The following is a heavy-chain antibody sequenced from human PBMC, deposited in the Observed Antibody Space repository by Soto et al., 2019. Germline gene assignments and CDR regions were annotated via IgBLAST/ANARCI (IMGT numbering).Heavy chain of an antibody. J-gene: IGHJ2*01. CDR2: ISSSSNYI. D-gene: IGHD2-8*01. CDR1: GFTFSGYP. CDR3: ARRPNNGFWYFDL. Sequence: PGGSLRLSCAASGFTFSGYPMNWVRQSPGKGLEWVSSISSSSNYIYYADSVKVRFTISRDNTKNSLHLQMNSLRAEDTAVYYCARRPNNGFWYFDLWGRGTLVTVSS. V-gene: IGHV3-21*01.